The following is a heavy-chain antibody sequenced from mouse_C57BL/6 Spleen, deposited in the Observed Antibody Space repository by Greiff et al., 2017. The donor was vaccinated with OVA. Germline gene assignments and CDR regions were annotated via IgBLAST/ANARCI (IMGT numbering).Heavy chain of an antibody. CDR2: IDPSDSET. Sequence: QVQLQQPGAELVRPGSSVKLSCKASGYTFTSYWMHWVKQRPIQGLEWIGNIDPSDSETHYNQKFKDKATLTVDKSSSTAYMQLSSLTSEDSAVYYCARSGPSSSYDYFDYWGQGTTLTVSS. V-gene: IGHV1-52*01. CDR1: GYTFTSYW. CDR3: ARSGPSSSYDYFDY. J-gene: IGHJ2*01. D-gene: IGHD1-1*01.